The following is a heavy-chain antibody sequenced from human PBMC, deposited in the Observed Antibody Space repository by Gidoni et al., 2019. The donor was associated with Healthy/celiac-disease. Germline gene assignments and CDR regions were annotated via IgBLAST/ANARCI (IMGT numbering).Heavy chain of an antibody. D-gene: IGHD2-21*02. CDR2: IIPIFGTA. Sequence: QVQLVQSGAEVKKPGSSVKVSCKASGGTFSSSAISWVRQASGQGLEWMGGIIPIFGTANYAQKFQSKLTITADESTSTAYMELSSLRSEDTAVYYCARDVRRSYCGGDCYGGFDYWGQGTLVTVSS. CDR3: ARDVRRSYCGGDCYGGFDY. CDR1: GGTFSSSA. V-gene: IGHV1-69*01. J-gene: IGHJ4*02.